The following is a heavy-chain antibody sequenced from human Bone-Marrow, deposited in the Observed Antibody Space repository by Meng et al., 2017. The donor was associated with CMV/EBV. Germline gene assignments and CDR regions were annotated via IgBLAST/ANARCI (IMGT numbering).Heavy chain of an antibody. J-gene: IGHJ5*02. V-gene: IGHV3-48*03. CDR2: ISSSGSTI. CDR3: AREGVSSGWPRKQKEFDP. Sequence: GGSLRLSCAASGFTFSSYEMNWVRQAPGKGLEWVSYISSSGSTIYYADSVKGRFTISRDNAKNSLYLQMNSLRAEDTAVYYCAREGVSSGWPRKQKEFDPWGRGTLVTVSS. CDR1: GFTFSSYE. D-gene: IGHD6-19*01.